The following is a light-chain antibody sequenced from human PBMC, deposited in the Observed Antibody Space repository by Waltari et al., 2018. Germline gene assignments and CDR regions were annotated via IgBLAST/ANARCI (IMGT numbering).Light chain of an antibody. CDR2: DAS. V-gene: IGKV3-11*01. Sequence: EIVLTQSPATLSLSPGERATLYCKASQTISSYLAWYQHKLGQAPRLLIYDASKRATGIPARFSGSGSGTDFTLTISGLEPEDFAVYYCQQRSKWPPTFGGGTKVEIK. J-gene: IGKJ4*01. CDR1: QTISSY. CDR3: QQRSKWPPT.